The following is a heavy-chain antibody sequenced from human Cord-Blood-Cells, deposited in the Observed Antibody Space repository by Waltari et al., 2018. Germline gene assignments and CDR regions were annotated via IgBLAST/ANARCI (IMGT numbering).Heavy chain of an antibody. CDR1: GFTFSSYA. J-gene: IGHJ6*02. CDR3: AKDRVAARFRYYYGMDV. CDR2: ISGSGGST. D-gene: IGHD6-6*01. V-gene: IGHV3-23*01. Sequence: EVQLLESGGGLVQPGGSLRLSCAASGFTFSSYAMSWVRTAPGKGLEWVSAISGSGGSTYYADSVKGRFTISRDNSKNTLYLQMNSLRAEDTAVYYCAKDRVAARFRYYYGMDVWGQGTTVTVSS.